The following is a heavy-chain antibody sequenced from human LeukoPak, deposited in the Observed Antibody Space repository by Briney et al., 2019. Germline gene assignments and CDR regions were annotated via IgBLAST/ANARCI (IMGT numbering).Heavy chain of an antibody. CDR2: ISS. J-gene: IGHJ4*02. V-gene: IGHV3-21*01. CDR3: ARADWDTAMIDY. CDR1: GFTFSSYS. Sequence: PGGSLRLSCAASGFTFSSYSMNWVRQAPGKGLEWVSSISSNADSVKGRFTISRDNAKNSLYLQTNSLRAEDTAVYYCARADWDTAMIDYWGQGTLVTVSS. D-gene: IGHD5-18*01.